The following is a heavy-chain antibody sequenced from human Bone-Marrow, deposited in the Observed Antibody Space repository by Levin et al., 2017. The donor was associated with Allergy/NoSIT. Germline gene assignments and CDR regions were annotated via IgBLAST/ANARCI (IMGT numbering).Heavy chain of an antibody. J-gene: IGHJ4*02. V-gene: IGHV1-8*01. CDR1: GDTFTTSD. Sequence: GGSLRLSCEAFGDTFTTSDINWVRQATGQGLEWMGLMNPKNGRTDYAQKFQGRVTITINTSIATAYMELSGLRSDDTAVYYCVRTPFDYWGQGTLVTVSS. CDR3: VRTPFDY. CDR2: MNPKNGRT.